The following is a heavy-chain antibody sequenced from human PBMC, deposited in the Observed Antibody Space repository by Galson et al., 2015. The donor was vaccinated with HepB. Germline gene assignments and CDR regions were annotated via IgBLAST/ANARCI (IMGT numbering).Heavy chain of an antibody. V-gene: IGHV3-23*01. CDR2: ISGSGGST. D-gene: IGHD3-16*02. Sequence: SLRLSCAASGFTFSSYAMSWVRQAPGKGLEWVSAISGSGGSTYYADSVKGRFTISRDNSKNTLYLQVNSLRAEDTAVYYCAKVQDYIWGSYRNNWFDPWGQGTLVTVSS. CDR3: AKVQDYIWGSYRNNWFDP. J-gene: IGHJ5*02. CDR1: GFTFSSYA.